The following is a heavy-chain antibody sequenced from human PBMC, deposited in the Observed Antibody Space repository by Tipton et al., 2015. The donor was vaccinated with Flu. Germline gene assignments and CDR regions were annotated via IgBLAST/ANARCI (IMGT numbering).Heavy chain of an antibody. CDR2: IWYDGSNK. D-gene: IGHD2-21*01. Sequence: SLRLSCAASGFTFSSYGMHWVRQAPGKGLEWVAVIWYDGSNKYYADSVKGRFTISRDNSKNTLYLQMNSLRAEDTAVYYCARDYMVGGGDCQVVGMDVWGQGP. V-gene: IGHV3-33*01. CDR3: ARDYMVGGGDCQVVGMDV. J-gene: IGHJ6*02. CDR1: GFTFSSYG.